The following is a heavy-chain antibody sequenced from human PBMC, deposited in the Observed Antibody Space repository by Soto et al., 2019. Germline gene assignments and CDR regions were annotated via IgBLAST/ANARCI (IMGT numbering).Heavy chain of an antibody. D-gene: IGHD3-16*02. CDR3: ARDLSTLRAYDAFDI. Sequence: SVKVSCKASGGTFSSYAISWVRQAPGQGLEWMGGIIPIFGTANYAQKFQGRVTITADESTSTAYMELSSLRSEDTAVYYCARDLSTLRAYDAFDIWGQGTMVTVSS. CDR2: IIPIFGTA. V-gene: IGHV1-69*13. J-gene: IGHJ3*02. CDR1: GGTFSSYA.